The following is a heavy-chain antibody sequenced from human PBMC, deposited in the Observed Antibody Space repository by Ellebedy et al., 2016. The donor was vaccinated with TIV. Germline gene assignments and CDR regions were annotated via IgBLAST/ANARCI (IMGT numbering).Heavy chain of an antibody. CDR1: GFTFSSYA. V-gene: IGHV3-23*01. Sequence: PGGSLRLSCAASGFTFSSYAMSWVRQAPGKGLEWVSAISGRGGSTYYADSVKGRFTISRDNSKNTLYLKMNSLRAEDTAVYYCAKSPRDNNGGNSGFDAFDIWGQGTMVTVSS. D-gene: IGHD4-23*01. CDR2: ISGRGGST. CDR3: AKSPRDNNGGNSGFDAFDI. J-gene: IGHJ3*02.